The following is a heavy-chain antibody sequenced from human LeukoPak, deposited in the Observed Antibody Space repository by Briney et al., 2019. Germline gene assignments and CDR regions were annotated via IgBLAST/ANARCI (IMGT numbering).Heavy chain of an antibody. CDR3: ARDSSYYGSGSFSD. CDR2: ISSSGSTI. V-gene: IGHV3-48*03. D-gene: IGHD3-10*01. CDR1: GFTFSSYE. Sequence: GGSLRLSCAASGFTFSSYEMNWVRQAPGKGLEWVSYISSSGSTIYYADSVKGRFTISRDNAKNSLYLQMNSLRAEDTAVYYCARDSSYYGSGSFSDWGQGTLVTVSS. J-gene: IGHJ4*02.